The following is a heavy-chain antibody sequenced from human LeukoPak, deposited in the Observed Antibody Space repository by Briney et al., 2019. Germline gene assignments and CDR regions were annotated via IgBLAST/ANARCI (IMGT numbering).Heavy chain of an antibody. J-gene: IGHJ4*02. V-gene: IGHV3-23*01. D-gene: IGHD3-10*01. CDR2: ITSSGGTT. Sequence: GGSLRLSCAASGFTFSKYAMSWVRQAPGKGLEWVSSITSSGGTTYYADSGKGRFTISRDNSESTLYLQMNSLRGEDTAIYYCAKDRPNFYGSGAYYKRNGDYWGQGTLVTVSS. CDR1: GFTFSKYA. CDR3: AKDRPNFYGSGAYYKRNGDY.